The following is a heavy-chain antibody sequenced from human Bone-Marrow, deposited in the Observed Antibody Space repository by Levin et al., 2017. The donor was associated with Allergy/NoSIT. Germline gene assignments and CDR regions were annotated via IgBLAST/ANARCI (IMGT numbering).Heavy chain of an antibody. CDR1: GFTFSSYG. CDR2: IWYDGSNK. J-gene: IGHJ3*02. D-gene: IGHD3-10*01. CDR3: ARDEDLLGGSGSGGAFDS. V-gene: IGHV3-33*01. Sequence: GGSLRLSCAASGFTFSSYGMHWVRQAPGKGLEWVAVIWYDGSNKYYADSVKGRFTISRDNSKNTLYLQMNSLRAEDTAVYYCARDEDLLGGSGSGGAFDSWGQGTMVTVSS.